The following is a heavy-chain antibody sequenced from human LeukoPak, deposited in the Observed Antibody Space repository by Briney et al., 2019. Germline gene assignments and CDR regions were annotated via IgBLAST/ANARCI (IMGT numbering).Heavy chain of an antibody. Sequence: GESLKISCKGSGYSFSNYWIGWVRQMPGRGLEWLGVIYPGDSDTKCSPSFQGQVTISADKSTSTANLQWSSLKASDTAMYYCVRLGYCSSSSCFLSPYYMDVWGKGTTVTVSS. CDR3: VRLGYCSSSSCFLSPYYMDV. D-gene: IGHD2-2*01. CDR1: GYSFSNYW. V-gene: IGHV5-51*01. J-gene: IGHJ6*03. CDR2: IYPGDSDT.